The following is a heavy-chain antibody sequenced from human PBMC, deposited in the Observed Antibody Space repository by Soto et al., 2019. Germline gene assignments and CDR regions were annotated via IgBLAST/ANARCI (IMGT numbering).Heavy chain of an antibody. CDR3: ARPLDSSSWAYYYGMDV. V-gene: IGHV3-33*01. Sequence: GGSLRLSCAASGFTFSSYGMHWVRQAPGKGLEWVAVIWYDGSNKYYADSVKGRFTISRDNSKNTLYLQMNSLRAEDTAVYYCARPLDSSSWAYYYGMDVWGQGTTVTVSS. D-gene: IGHD6-13*01. CDR1: GFTFSSYG. CDR2: IWYDGSNK. J-gene: IGHJ6*02.